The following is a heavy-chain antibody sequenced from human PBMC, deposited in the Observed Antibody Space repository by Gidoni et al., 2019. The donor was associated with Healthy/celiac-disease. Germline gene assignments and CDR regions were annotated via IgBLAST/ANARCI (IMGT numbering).Heavy chain of an antibody. D-gene: IGHD5-12*01. J-gene: IGHJ4*02. CDR3: ARDRPVGLVATITWAYYDY. V-gene: IGHV1-2*02. CDR1: GYTFTGYY. CDR2: INPNSGGT. Sequence: QVQLVQSGAEVKKPGASVKVSCKASGYTFTGYYRHWVRQAPGQGLEWMGWINPNSGGTNYAQKFQGRVTMTRDTSISTAYMELSRLRSDDTAVYYCARDRPVGLVATITWAYYDYWGQGTLVTVSS.